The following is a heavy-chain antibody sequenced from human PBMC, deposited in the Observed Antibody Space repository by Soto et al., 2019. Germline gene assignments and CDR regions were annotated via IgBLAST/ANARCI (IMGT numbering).Heavy chain of an antibody. V-gene: IGHV1-18*01. CDR2: ISPYSGES. CDR3: AIASRGDYCIADSCYSDY. J-gene: IGHJ4*02. D-gene: IGHD4-17*01. Sequence: QVQLVQSGAEVKKPGASVKVSCKASGYDFSNYGISWVRQAPGQGLEWMGRISPYSGESNYAQKFQGRLTVTLDTSTGTVYMELGSLRSDYTAVFYCAIASRGDYCIADSCYSDYWGQGTLVTVSS. CDR1: GYDFSNYG.